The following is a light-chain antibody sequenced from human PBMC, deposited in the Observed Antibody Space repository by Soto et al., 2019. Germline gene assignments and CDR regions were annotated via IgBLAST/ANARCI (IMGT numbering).Light chain of an antibody. V-gene: IGKV3-15*01. CDR2: GAS. J-gene: IGKJ4*01. CDR1: QSVSSR. Sequence: EIVMTQSPATLSVSPGERATLSCRASQSVSSRLAWYQQKPGQAPRLLIYGASTRATGIPARFSGSGSGTESTLTISSLQSEDSAVYYCQQYNDLVTFGGGTKVDIK. CDR3: QQYNDLVT.